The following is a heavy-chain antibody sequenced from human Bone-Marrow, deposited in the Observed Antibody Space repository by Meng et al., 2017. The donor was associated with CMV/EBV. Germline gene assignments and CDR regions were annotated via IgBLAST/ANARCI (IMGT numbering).Heavy chain of an antibody. V-gene: IGHV3-53*01. Sequence: GESLKISCAASGFTVSSNYMSWVRQAPGKGLEWVSVIYSGGSTYYADSVKGRFTISRDNSKNTLYLQMNSLRAEDTAVYYCARVYCSSTSCYKEFDYWGQGTLVTGSS. CDR3: ARVYCSSTSCYKEFDY. D-gene: IGHD2-2*02. CDR1: GFTVSSNY. J-gene: IGHJ4*02. CDR2: IYSGGST.